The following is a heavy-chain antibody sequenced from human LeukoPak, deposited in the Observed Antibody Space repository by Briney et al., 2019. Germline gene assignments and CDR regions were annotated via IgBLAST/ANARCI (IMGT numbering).Heavy chain of an antibody. J-gene: IGHJ4*02. CDR1: GYTFTDYY. CDR3: ARVLARYGNLDY. V-gene: IGHV1-2*02. Sequence: ASVKVTCKASGYTFTDYYLHWVRQPPGQGLEWMGWINPNSGGTNYTQKFQGSVTMTRDTSISTAYLELNRLTSDDTAVYYCARVLARYGNLDYWGQGILVTVSS. D-gene: IGHD1-14*01. CDR2: INPNSGGT.